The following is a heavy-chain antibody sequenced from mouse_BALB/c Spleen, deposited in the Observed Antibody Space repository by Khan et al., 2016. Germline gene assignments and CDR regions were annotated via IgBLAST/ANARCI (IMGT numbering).Heavy chain of an antibody. CDR1: GYSITSGYY. CDR3: AVYDGYYGLFDY. D-gene: IGHD2-3*01. CDR2: ISYDGSN. V-gene: IGHV3-6*02. J-gene: IGHJ2*01. Sequence: EVQLQESGPGLVKPSQSLSLTCSVTGYSITSGYYWNWIRQFPGNKLEWMGYISYDGSNNYNPSLKNRVSITRDTSKNQFFLKLNSVTTEDTGTYYCAVYDGYYGLFDYWCQGTTLTVSS.